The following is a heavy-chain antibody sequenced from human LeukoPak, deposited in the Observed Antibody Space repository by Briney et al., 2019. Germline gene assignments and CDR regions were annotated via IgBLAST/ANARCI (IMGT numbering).Heavy chain of an antibody. CDR1: GGSITSSSYY. Sequence: PSETLSLTCTVSGGSITSSSYYWGWIRQPPGKGPEWIGNIYYGGTTYYNSSLKSRVTIFEDTSKNCFSLMLSSVTAADTAVYYCARQISDYYYYYIDVWGKGTTVIVSS. CDR2: IYYGGTT. CDR3: ARQISDYYYYYIDV. J-gene: IGHJ6*03. V-gene: IGHV4-39*01.